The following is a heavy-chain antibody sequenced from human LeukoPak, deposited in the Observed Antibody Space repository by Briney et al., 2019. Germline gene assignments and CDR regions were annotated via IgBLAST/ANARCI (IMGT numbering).Heavy chain of an antibody. CDR1: GFTFSSYA. V-gene: IGHV3-64*01. D-gene: IGHD3-16*01. J-gene: IGHJ6*02. CDR2: ISSNGGST. Sequence: GGSLRLSYAASGFTFSSYAMHWVRQAPGKGLEYVSAISSNGGSTYYANSVKGRFTISRDNSKNTLYLQMGSLRAEDMAVYYCARDFSRGGRALGYYGMDVWGQGTTVTVSS. CDR3: ARDFSRGGRALGYYGMDV.